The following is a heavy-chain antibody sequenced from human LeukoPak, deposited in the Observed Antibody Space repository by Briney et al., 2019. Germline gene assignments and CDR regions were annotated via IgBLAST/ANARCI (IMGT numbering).Heavy chain of an antibody. CDR1: GYTFTNYG. V-gene: IGHV1-69*13. CDR3: ARDRDYSGSYYRLDY. CDR2: IIPIFGTA. D-gene: IGHD1-26*01. Sequence: SVKVSCKASGYTFTNYGLNWVRQAPGQGLEWMGGIIPIFGTANYAQKFQGRVTITADESTSTAYMELSSLRSEDTAVYYCARDRDYSGSYYRLDYWGQGTLVTVSS. J-gene: IGHJ4*02.